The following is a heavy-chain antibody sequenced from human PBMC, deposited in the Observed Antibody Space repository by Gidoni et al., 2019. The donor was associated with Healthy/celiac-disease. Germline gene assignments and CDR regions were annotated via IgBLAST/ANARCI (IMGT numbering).Heavy chain of an antibody. CDR3: AREKGLAAAGVINWFDP. CDR2: IYYSGST. D-gene: IGHD6-13*01. CDR1: GGSISSGGYY. Sequence: QVQLQETCPGLVKPSQTLSLTCTVSGGSISSGGYYWSWIRQHPGKGLEWIGYIYYSGSTYYNPSLKSRVTISVDTSKNQFSLKLSSVTAADTAVYYCAREKGLAAAGVINWFDPWGQGTLVTVSS. V-gene: IGHV4-31*03. J-gene: IGHJ5*02.